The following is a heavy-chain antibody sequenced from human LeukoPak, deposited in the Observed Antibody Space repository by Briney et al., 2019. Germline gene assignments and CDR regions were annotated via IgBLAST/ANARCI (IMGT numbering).Heavy chain of an antibody. CDR3: ARYLPRQIVATHYYGMDV. V-gene: IGHV4-30-4*01. CDR1: GGSISSGDYY. Sequence: SETLSLTCTVSGGSISSGDYYWSWIRQPPGKGLEWIGYIYYSGSTYYNPSLKSRVTISVDTSKNQFSLKLSSVTAADTAVYYCARYLPRQIVATHYYGMDVWGQGTTVTVSS. CDR2: IYYSGST. D-gene: IGHD5-12*01. J-gene: IGHJ6*02.